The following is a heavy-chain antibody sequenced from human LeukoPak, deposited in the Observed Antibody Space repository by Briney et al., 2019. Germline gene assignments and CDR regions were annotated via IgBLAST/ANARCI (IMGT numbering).Heavy chain of an antibody. CDR2: IRGDGYT. D-gene: IGHD4/OR15-4a*01. J-gene: IGHJ4*02. Sequence: SGGSLRLSCAASGFIFSTYAMSWVRQAPGKGQEWISTIRGDGYTYYADSVKGRFTVSRDNAKNTLSLQMDSLRADDTALYYCAKGRLDPNLVLHYWGQGTLVTVSS. CDR3: AKGRLDPNLVLHY. V-gene: IGHV3-23*01. CDR1: GFIFSTYA.